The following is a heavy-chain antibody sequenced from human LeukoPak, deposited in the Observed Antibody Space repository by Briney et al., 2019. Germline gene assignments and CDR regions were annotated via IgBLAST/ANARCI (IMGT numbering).Heavy chain of an antibody. V-gene: IGHV1-69*01. D-gene: IGHD3-10*01. CDR2: IIPIFGTA. J-gene: IGHJ6*04. CDR1: GGTFSSYA. Sequence: GSSVKVSCKASGGTFSSYAISWVRQAPGQGLEWMGGIIPIFGTANYAQKFQGRVTITADESTSTAYMELSSLRSEDTAVYYCARAPLSITMVRGVFLGMDVWGKGTTVTVSS. CDR3: ARAPLSITMVRGVFLGMDV.